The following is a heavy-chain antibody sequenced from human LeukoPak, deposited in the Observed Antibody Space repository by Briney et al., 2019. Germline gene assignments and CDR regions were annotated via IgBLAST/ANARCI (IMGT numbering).Heavy chain of an antibody. Sequence: SETLSLTCVVSDDSISDYSWSWFRLPPGKGLEWVGSIYLTGNTKYSPSLKSRVTVSVDTSRSRFSLRLNSVTAADTAVYYCARAARHCTTTSCQTFFYMDVWGKGTTVTVSS. D-gene: IGHD2-2*01. V-gene: IGHV4-4*09. CDR3: ARAARHCTTTSCQTFFYMDV. J-gene: IGHJ6*03. CDR2: IYLTGNT. CDR1: DDSISDYS.